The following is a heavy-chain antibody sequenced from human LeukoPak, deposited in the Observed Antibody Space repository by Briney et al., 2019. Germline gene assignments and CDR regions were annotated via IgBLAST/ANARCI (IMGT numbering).Heavy chain of an antibody. Sequence: GGSLRLSCAASGFTLKNIGMRWVSQEGGKGREWVSFISEIGTTTHYAHSVNGRFTISIHNSKNTLILQMNSLRAEDTAVYFCAKTPGYCSGGSCYFHHFDYWGQGTLVTVSS. V-gene: IGHV3-23*01. CDR1: GFTLKNIG. CDR3: AKTPGYCSGGSCYFHHFDY. J-gene: IGHJ4*02. D-gene: IGHD2-15*01. CDR2: ISEIGTTT.